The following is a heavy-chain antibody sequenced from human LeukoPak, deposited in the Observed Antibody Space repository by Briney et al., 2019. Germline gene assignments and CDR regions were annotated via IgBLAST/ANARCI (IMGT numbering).Heavy chain of an antibody. V-gene: IGHV3-23*01. Sequence: PGGSLRLFCAASGFIFSNYGMSWVRQSPGKGREWVSVISDQTYYADCVRGRFTISRDDYKNTLFLQMNSLRIEDSAIYYCAKGVRWFDPWGQGTLVTVSS. CDR2: ISDQT. J-gene: IGHJ5*02. CDR3: AKGVRWFDP. D-gene: IGHD3-10*01. CDR1: GFIFSNYG.